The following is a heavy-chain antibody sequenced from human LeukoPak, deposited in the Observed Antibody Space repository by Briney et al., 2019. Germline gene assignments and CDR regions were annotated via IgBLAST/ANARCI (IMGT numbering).Heavy chain of an antibody. CDR3: AILAVDIVASEGN. J-gene: IGHJ4*02. CDR1: GFTFTNYG. Sequence: PGGSLRLSCAASGFTFTNYGMNWVRQAPGKGLEWVSSISNSGSNTHYADAVKGRFTISRDTSKNTLYLQMNSLRAEDTAVYYCAILAVDIVASEGNWGQGTLVTVSS. V-gene: IGHV3-23*01. D-gene: IGHD5-12*01. CDR2: ISNSGSNT.